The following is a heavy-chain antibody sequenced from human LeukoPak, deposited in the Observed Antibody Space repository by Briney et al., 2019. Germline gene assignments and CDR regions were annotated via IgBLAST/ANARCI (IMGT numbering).Heavy chain of an antibody. D-gene: IGHD6-13*01. CDR2: INPNSGGT. Sequence: ASVKVSCKASGYTFTDYYLHWVRQAPGQGLEWMAWINPNSGGTNYARKFQGRVTMTRDTSISTAHMELTRLTSDDTAVYYCARTNSSSWWYFDYWGQGTLVTVSS. CDR1: GYTFTDYY. CDR3: ARTNSSSWWYFDY. V-gene: IGHV1-2*02. J-gene: IGHJ4*02.